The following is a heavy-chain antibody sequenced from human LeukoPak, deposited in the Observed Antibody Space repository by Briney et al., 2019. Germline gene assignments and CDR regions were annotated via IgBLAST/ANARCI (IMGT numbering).Heavy chain of an antibody. J-gene: IGHJ4*02. Sequence: AGGSLRLSCIGSAFTFSDYSMTWVRQVPGRGLEWVSVVSASGGETNYADSVKGLFSTYRDNLRNTVYLQMHDLRAEDTAVYFCVKDGAQPGYFFDFWGQGALVTVSS. CDR3: VKDGAQPGYFFDF. CDR2: VSASGGET. CDR1: AFTFSDYS. V-gene: IGHV3-23*01. D-gene: IGHD2/OR15-2a*01.